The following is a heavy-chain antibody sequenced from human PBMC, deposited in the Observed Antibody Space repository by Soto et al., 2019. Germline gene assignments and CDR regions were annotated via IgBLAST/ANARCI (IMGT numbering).Heavy chain of an antibody. D-gene: IGHD3-3*01. CDR3: PLGFCSRTPSPPLNSYFYIAV. Sequence: GGSLRLSCAASGFTFSNYAMTWVRQAPGKGLEWVSGISGSGGTTFYAGSVKGRFAISRDNSRNTLYLQMSSLRAEDTAAYYCPLGFCSRTPSPPLNSYFYIAVGGKGTTVTAPS. J-gene: IGHJ6*03. CDR2: ISGSGGTT. CDR1: GFTFSNYA. V-gene: IGHV3-23*01.